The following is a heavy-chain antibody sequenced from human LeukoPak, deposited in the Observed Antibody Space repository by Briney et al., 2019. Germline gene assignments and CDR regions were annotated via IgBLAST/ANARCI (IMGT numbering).Heavy chain of an antibody. V-gene: IGHV3-30*03. Sequence: GGSLRLSCAASGFTFDNFGMHWVRQAPGKGLEWVAVISYDGDHQFYADSVKGRFTISRDNSKNTVHLQMSSLRAEDTAVYYCATGVTPDYWGQGTLVTVSS. CDR1: GFTFDNFG. CDR2: ISYDGDHQ. J-gene: IGHJ4*02. CDR3: ATGVTPDY. D-gene: IGHD3-16*02.